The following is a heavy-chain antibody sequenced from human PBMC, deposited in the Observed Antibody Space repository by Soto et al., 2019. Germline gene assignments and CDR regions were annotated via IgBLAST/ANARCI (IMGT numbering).Heavy chain of an antibody. CDR3: ARGKTNYFFDL. Sequence: QLQLQESGSGLVKPSQTLSLTCVVSGGSISRGDFSWTWIRQPPGKGLEWVGYIYRSGSTYYNPSLKSPVSISLDKSKNQFSLNLTSVTAADTAVYYCARGKTNYFFDLWGQGHLVTGSS. CDR1: GGSISRGDFS. V-gene: IGHV4-30-2*01. J-gene: IGHJ4*02. D-gene: IGHD3-10*01. CDR2: IYRSGST.